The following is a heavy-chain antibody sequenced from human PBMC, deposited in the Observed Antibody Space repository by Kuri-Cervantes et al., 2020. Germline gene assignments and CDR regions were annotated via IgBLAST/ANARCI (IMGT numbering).Heavy chain of an antibody. CDR1: GGSINTDNW. J-gene: IGHJ4*02. CDR3: ARVAFSSGWEVDY. V-gene: IGHV4-4*02. D-gene: IGHD6-19*01. CDR2: IYHTGST. Sequence: SQTLSLTCAVSGGSINTDNWWSWVRQPPGKGLEWIGDIYHTGSTNYNPSLRSRVTISVDKSKNQFSLKLTSVTAADTAVYYCARVAFSSGWEVDYWGQGTLVTVSS.